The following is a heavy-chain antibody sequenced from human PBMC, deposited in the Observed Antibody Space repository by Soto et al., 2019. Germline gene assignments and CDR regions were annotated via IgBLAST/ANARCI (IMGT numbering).Heavy chain of an antibody. CDR2: IDPSSGTT. J-gene: IGHJ6*02. D-gene: IGHD2-15*01. CDR1: GYSFSNFY. Sequence: ASVKVSCKPSGYSFSNFYVHWVRQAPGQGLEWMGIIDPSSGTTSYTQKFQERVTMTRDTSMSTVYMELSRLRSEDTAVYYCARGAVVVPNGLIAGMDVWGLGSTVTVSS. V-gene: IGHV1-46*01. CDR3: ARGAVVVPNGLIAGMDV.